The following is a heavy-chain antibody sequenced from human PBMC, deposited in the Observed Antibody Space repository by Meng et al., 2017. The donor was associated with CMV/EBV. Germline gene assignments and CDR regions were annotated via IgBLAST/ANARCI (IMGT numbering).Heavy chain of an antibody. Sequence: GESLKISCAASGFTFSSYSMNWVRQAPGKGLEWVSSISSSSSYIYYADSVKGRFTISRDNAKNSLYLQMNSLRAEDTAVYYCARFNYDFWSGYPAVLYGMDVWGQGTTVTVSS. CDR2: ISSSSSYI. D-gene: IGHD3-3*01. CDR1: GFTFSSYS. CDR3: ARFNYDFWSGYPAVLYGMDV. V-gene: IGHV3-21*01. J-gene: IGHJ6*02.